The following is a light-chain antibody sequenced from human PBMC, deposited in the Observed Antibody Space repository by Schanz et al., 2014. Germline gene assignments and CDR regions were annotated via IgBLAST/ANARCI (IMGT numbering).Light chain of an antibody. CDR2: AAS. Sequence: DIQMTQSPATLSASVGDRVTITCRASQSINSWLAWYQQKPGKAPKVVIYAASSLQSGVPSRFSGSGSGTDVTLTISSLQPEDFATYYCQQSNSTPLTFGGGTKVETK. CDR1: QSINSW. CDR3: QQSNSTPLT. V-gene: IGKV1-39*01. J-gene: IGKJ4*01.